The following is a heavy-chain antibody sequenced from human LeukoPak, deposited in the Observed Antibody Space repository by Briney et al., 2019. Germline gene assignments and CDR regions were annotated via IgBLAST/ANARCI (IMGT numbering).Heavy chain of an antibody. D-gene: IGHD3-3*01. V-gene: IGHV3-21*01. CDR2: ISSSSSYI. J-gene: IGHJ4*02. CDR3: ARGSDFWSGYYMP. Sequence: PGGSLRLSCAASGFTFSSYSMNWVRQAPGKGLEWVSSISSSSSYIYYADSVKGRFTISRDNAKNSLYLQMNSLRAEDTAVYYCARGSDFWSGYYMPWGQGTLVTVSS. CDR1: GFTFSSYS.